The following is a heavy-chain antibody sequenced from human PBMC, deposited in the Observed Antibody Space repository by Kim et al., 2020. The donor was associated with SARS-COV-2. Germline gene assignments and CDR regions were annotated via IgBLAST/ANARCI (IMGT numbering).Heavy chain of an antibody. V-gene: IGHV3-74*01. J-gene: IGHJ2*01. CDR3: TRDLTGDGDWYFDL. Sequence: ADPVQGRFPLARDTAKNPLYLQMNSLIAEDTAVYYCTRDLTGDGDWYFDLWGRGTLVTVSS. D-gene: IGHD7-27*01.